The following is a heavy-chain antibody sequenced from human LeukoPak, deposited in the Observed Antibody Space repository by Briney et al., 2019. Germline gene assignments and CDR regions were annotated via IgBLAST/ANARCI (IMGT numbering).Heavy chain of an antibody. J-gene: IGHJ4*02. CDR3: ARRRLRPSIIIDY. CDR1: GLTFSSHW. D-gene: IGHD4-17*01. Sequence: GSLRLSCAASGLTFSSHWMHWVRQAAGKGLEWIGSIYFSGSTYYNPSLKSRVTISEDTSKNQFSLKLSSVTAADTAVYYCARRRLRPSIIIDYWGQGTLVTVSS. CDR2: IYFSGST. V-gene: IGHV4-39*01.